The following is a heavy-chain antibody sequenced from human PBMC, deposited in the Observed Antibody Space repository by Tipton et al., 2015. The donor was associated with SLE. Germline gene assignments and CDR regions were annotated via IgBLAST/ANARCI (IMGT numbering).Heavy chain of an antibody. CDR1: GGYISSHY. V-gene: IGHV4-34*01. D-gene: IGHD6-19*01. CDR3: ARGPRSFLDY. J-gene: IGHJ4*02. Sequence: LRLSCTVSGGYISSHYWSWIRQPPGRGLEWIGEINHSGNTNYNPSLKSRVTISVDTSKNQFSLKLSSVTAADTAVYYCARGPRSFLDYWGQGTLVTVSS. CDR2: INHSGNT.